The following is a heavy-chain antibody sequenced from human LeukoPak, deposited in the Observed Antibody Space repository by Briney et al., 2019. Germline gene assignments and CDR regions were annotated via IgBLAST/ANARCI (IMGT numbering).Heavy chain of an antibody. CDR2: INHSGST. CDR1: GGSFSGYY. CDR3: ARGSMRRGLLFRYYYMDV. Sequence: SETLSLTCAVYGGSFSGYYWSWIRQPPGKGLEWIGEINHSGSTNYNPSLKSRVTISVDTSKNQFSLRLSSVTAADTAVYYCARGSMRRGLLFRYYYMDVWGKGTTVTVSS. V-gene: IGHV4-34*01. J-gene: IGHJ6*03. D-gene: IGHD2-21*01.